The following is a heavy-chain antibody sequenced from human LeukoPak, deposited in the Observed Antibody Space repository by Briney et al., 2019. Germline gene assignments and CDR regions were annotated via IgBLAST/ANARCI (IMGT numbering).Heavy chain of an antibody. D-gene: IGHD2-2*02. Sequence: ASVKGSCKAAGYTFTSYDINWVRQATGQGLEWMGWMSPNSGNTGYAQKFQGRVTMTRNTSISTAYMELSSLRCEDTAVYYCARAPIVVVPAAILRWFDPWGQGTLVTVSS. J-gene: IGHJ5*02. CDR1: GYTFTSYD. V-gene: IGHV1-8*01. CDR3: ARAPIVVVPAAILRWFDP. CDR2: MSPNSGNT.